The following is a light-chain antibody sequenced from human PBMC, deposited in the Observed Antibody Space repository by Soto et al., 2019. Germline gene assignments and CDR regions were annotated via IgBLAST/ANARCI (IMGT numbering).Light chain of an antibody. CDR3: QQRSNRPPWT. J-gene: IGKJ1*01. Sequence: EIVLTQSPATLSLSPGERATLSCRASQSVSSYLAWYQQKPGQAPRLLIYDASNRATGIPARFSGSGSGTDFTRTISSLEPEDFAVYYCQQRSNRPPWTFGQGTKVEIK. V-gene: IGKV3-11*01. CDR1: QSVSSY. CDR2: DAS.